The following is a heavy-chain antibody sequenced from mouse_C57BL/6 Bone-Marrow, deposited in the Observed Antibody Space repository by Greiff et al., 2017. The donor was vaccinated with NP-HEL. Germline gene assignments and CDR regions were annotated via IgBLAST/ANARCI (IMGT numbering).Heavy chain of an antibody. J-gene: IGHJ4*01. Sequence: QVQLQQSGAELARPGASVKLSCKASGYTFTSYGISWVKQRTGQGLEWIGEIYPRSGNTYYNEKFKGKATLTADKSSSTAYMELRSLTSEDSAVYFCARALNYYGSSFHYAMDYWGQGTSVTVSS. CDR2: IYPRSGNT. V-gene: IGHV1-81*01. CDR1: GYTFTSYG. D-gene: IGHD1-1*01. CDR3: ARALNYYGSSFHYAMDY.